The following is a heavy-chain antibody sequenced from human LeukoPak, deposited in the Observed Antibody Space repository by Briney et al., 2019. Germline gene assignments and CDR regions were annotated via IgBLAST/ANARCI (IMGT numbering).Heavy chain of an antibody. CDR3: VKDIQLST. Sequence: GGSLRLSCAASGFTFSSFAMSWVRQAPGKGLEWVSLIGSSGGSTYYADSVKGRFTISRDNFNHTLSLQMNSLRVEDTAIYYCVKDIQLSTWGLGTMVTVSS. J-gene: IGHJ3*01. D-gene: IGHD5-24*01. V-gene: IGHV3-23*01. CDR1: GFTFSSFA. CDR2: IGSSGGST.